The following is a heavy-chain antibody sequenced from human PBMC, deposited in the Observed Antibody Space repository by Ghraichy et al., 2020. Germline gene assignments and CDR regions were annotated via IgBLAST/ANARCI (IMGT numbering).Heavy chain of an antibody. Sequence: LNISCTVSGGSISSYYWSWVRQPAGKGLEWIGHIYTSGSTNYNPSLKSRVTMSVDTSKNQFSLKLSSVTAADTAVYYCARDLSGASYFDYWGQGTLVTVSS. CDR2: IYTSGST. D-gene: IGHD1-26*01. J-gene: IGHJ4*02. CDR1: GGSISSYY. CDR3: ARDLSGASYFDY. V-gene: IGHV4-4*07.